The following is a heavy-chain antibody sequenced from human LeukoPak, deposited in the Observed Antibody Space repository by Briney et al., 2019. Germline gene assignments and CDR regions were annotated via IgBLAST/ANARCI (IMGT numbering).Heavy chain of an antibody. J-gene: IGHJ5*02. CDR2: IYCSGSTSCGST. CDR1: GASIFGQY. Sequence: SETLSLTCTVSGASIFGQYWSWIRRPPGKGLEWIGYIYCSGSTSCGSTSCNPSLKSRVTISVDKNQLSLRLTSVTAADTAVYYCARDLISEYSRSHSHFDPWGQGTLVTVSS. V-gene: IGHV4-4*08. D-gene: IGHD5-12*01. CDR3: ARDLISEYSRSHSHFDP.